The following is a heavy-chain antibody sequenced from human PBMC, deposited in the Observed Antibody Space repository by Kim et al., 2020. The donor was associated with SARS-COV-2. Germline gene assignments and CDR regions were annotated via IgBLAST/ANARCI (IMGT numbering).Heavy chain of an antibody. Sequence: GGSLRLSCAASGFTFSSYAMSWVRQAPGKGLEWVSAIMGNEGGIDYADSVKGRFTTSRDNARNTLYLQMNSLRPEDTALYYCTKDVLADFAGDSGQG. J-gene: IGHJ1*01. D-gene: IGHD3-3*01. CDR3: TKDVLADFAGD. CDR1: GFTFSSYA. CDR2: IMGNEGGI. V-gene: IGHV3-23*01.